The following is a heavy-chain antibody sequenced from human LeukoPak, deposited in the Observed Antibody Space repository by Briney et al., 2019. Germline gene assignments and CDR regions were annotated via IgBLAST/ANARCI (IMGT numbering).Heavy chain of an antibody. CDR2: INPNSGGT. Sequence: ASVKVSCKASGYTFTGYYMHWVRQAPGQGLEWMGWINPNSGGTNYAQKFQGRVTMTRDTSICTAYMELSRLRSDDTAVYYCARVLRGNGRCDYWGQGTLVTVSS. V-gene: IGHV1-2*02. CDR1: GYTFTGYY. CDR3: ARVLRGNGRCDY. D-gene: IGHD3-10*01. J-gene: IGHJ4*02.